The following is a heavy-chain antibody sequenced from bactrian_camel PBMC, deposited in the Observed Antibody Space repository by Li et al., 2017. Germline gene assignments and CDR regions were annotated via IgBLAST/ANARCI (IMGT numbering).Heavy chain of an antibody. D-gene: IGHD2*01. J-gene: IGHJ4*01. CDR1: GNTSSAVC. Sequence: QLVESGGGLVQPGGSLRLSCAASGNTSSAVCMAWFRQAPGKEREGVAALHSYGRTSYADSVKGRFTISKDNAKNTLYLQMNSLKPEDTAMYYCAAFMGSGSDCYADNVYMYKYWGQGTQVTVS. V-gene: IGHV3S53*01. CDR3: AAFMGSGSDCYADNVYMYKY. CDR2: LHSYGRT.